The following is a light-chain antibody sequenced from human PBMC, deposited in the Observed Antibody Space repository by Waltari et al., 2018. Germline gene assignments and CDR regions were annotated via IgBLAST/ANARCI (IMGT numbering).Light chain of an antibody. CDR2: DNN. CDR3: ATWDNSLTDVV. Sequence: QSVLTQPPSVSAAPGQKVTIPCSGSSSNIGHYFVSWYHQLPGAAPKLLIYDNNKRPSGIPDRFSASKSGTSATLGITGLQIGDEADYYCATWDNSLTDVVFGGGTKLTVL. J-gene: IGLJ2*01. V-gene: IGLV1-51*01. CDR1: SSNIGHYF.